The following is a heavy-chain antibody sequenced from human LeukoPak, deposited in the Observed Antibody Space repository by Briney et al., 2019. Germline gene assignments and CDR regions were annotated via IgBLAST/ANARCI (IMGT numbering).Heavy chain of an antibody. J-gene: IGHJ4*02. V-gene: IGHV3-20*03. CDR2: IHWYCGLP. D-gene: IGHD6-19*01. CDR3: ARSLIAVAGSFDY. Sequence: IHWYCGLPVYSDSVQGRFTISRENAKNSLYLQMNSLRAEDTALYYCARSLIAVAGSFDYWGQGTLVTVSS.